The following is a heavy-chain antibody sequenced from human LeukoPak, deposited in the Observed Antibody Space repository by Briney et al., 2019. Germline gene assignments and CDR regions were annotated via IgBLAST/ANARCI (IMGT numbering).Heavy chain of an antibody. J-gene: IGHJ4*02. CDR2: IRYDGSNK. Sequence: GGPLRLSCAASGFTFSSYGMHWVRQAPGKGLEWVAFIRYDGSNKYYADSVKGRFTISRDNSKSTLYLQMNSLRAEDTAVYYCAKDGNSGYDFYFFDYWGQGTLVTVSS. CDR3: AKDGNSGYDFYFFDY. V-gene: IGHV3-30*02. CDR1: GFTFSSYG. D-gene: IGHD5-12*01.